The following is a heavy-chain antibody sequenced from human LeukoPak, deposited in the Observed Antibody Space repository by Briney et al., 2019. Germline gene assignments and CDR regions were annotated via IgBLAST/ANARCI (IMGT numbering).Heavy chain of an antibody. CDR1: GYTFTIYD. CDR3: ARAPRNWGFDY. V-gene: IGHV1-8*01. D-gene: IGHD7-27*01. J-gene: IGHJ4*02. Sequence: ASVKVSFKASGYTFTIYDINWVRRATGQGLEWMGWMNPNSGNTGYAQKFQGRVTMTRNTSISTAYMELSSLKSDDTAVYSCARAPRNWGFDYWGLGTLVTVSS. CDR2: MNPNSGNT.